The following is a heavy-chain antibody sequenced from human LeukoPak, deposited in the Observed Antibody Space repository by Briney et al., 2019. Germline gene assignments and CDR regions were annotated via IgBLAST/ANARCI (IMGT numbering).Heavy chain of an antibody. J-gene: IGHJ4*02. Sequence: ASVKVSCKASGYTFTSYGISWVRQAPGQGLEWMGWISAYNGNTNYAQKLQGRVTMTTDTSTSAAYMELRSLRSDDTAVYYCAREAYYYDSSGLFDYWGQGTLVTVSS. CDR2: ISAYNGNT. CDR3: AREAYYYDSSGLFDY. D-gene: IGHD3-22*01. CDR1: GYTFTSYG. V-gene: IGHV1-18*01.